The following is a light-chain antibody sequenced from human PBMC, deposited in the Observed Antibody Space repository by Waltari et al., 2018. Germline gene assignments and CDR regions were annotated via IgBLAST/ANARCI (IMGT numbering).Light chain of an antibody. CDR2: DAS. CDR3: QQRFNWPPLT. J-gene: IGKJ4*01. Sequence: EIVLTQSPDILSLSPGETATLSCRASQSVSNYLAWYQQKLGQAPRLLIYDASTRAPGIPARFSGSGSGTDFTITISGLEPEDFAVYFCQQRFNWPPLTFGGGTKVEIK. V-gene: IGKV3-11*01. CDR1: QSVSNY.